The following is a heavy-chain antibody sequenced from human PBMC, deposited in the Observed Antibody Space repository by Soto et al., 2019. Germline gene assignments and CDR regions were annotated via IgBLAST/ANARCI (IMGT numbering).Heavy chain of an antibody. CDR2: IYPTGTT. Sequence: SETLSLTCSISGDSVRGGGYSWSWIGQPPGKGLEWIGYIYPTGTTSHNPSLKSRVTISVDRSKNQFSLKLTSVTAADTAVYYCARDRGGGSGNDYQSLGMDVWGRGTTVTVSS. CDR3: ARDRGGGSGNDYQSLGMDV. D-gene: IGHD3-10*01. J-gene: IGHJ6*02. CDR1: GDSVRGGGYS. V-gene: IGHV4-30-2*01.